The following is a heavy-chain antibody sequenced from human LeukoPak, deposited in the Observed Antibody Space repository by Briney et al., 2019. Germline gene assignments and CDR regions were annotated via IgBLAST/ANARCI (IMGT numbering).Heavy chain of an antibody. Sequence: SETLSLTCAVYGGSFSGYYWSWIRQPPGKGLEWIGEINHSGSTNYNPSLKSRVTISVDTSKNQFSLKLSSVTASDTAVYYCARALLWFGGYYYYYYMDVWGKGTTVTISS. CDR1: GGSFSGYY. V-gene: IGHV4-34*01. CDR2: INHSGST. D-gene: IGHD3-10*01. CDR3: ARALLWFGGYYYYYYMDV. J-gene: IGHJ6*03.